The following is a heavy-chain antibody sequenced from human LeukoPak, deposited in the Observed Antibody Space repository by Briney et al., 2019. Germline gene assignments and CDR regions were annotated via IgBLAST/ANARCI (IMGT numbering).Heavy chain of an antibody. V-gene: IGHV4-34*01. CDR2: INHSGST. CDR3: ARPSSGYSSSWYRGPAEYFQH. J-gene: IGHJ1*01. CDR1: GGSFSGYY. D-gene: IGHD6-13*01. Sequence: SETLSLTCAVYGGSFSGYYWSWIRQPPGKGLEWIGEINHSGSTNYNPSLKSRVTISVDTSKNQFSLKLSSVTAADTAVYYRARPSSGYSSSWYRGPAEYFQHWGQGTLVTVSS.